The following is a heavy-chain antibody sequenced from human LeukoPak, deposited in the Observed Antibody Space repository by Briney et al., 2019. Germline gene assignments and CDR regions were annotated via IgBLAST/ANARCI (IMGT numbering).Heavy chain of an antibody. Sequence: PVGPLSLFCPASGFTFSSYGMHWLRTAQGTRRDGMEFIGSDGSNKYYAASVKGRFTISRDNSKNTLYLQMNSLRAEDPAVYYCAKDSPYYYDSSGYLALDYWGQGTLVTVSS. CDR1: GFTFSSYG. D-gene: IGHD3-22*01. CDR2: IGSDGSNK. J-gene: IGHJ4*02. V-gene: IGHV3-30*02. CDR3: AKDSPYYYDSSGYLALDY.